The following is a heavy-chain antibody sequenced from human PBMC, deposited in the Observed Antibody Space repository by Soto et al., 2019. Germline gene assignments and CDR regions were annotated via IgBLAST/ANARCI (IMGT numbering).Heavy chain of an antibody. J-gene: IGHJ4*02. V-gene: IGHV1-3*01. CDR1: GYTFTSYA. Sequence: EASVKVSCKSSGYTFTSYAMYWARQAPGQRLEWMGWINAGNGNTKYSQKFQGRVTITRDTSASTAYMELSSLRSEDTAVYYCARGSGYYYWDDYWGQGTLVTVSS. CDR2: INAGNGNT. D-gene: IGHD3-22*01. CDR3: ARGSGYYYWDDY.